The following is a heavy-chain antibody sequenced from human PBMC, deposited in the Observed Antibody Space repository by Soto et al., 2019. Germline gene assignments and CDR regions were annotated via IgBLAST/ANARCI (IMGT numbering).Heavy chain of an antibody. Sequence: RSLTCAVSGGSISSSNWWSWVRQPPGKGLEWIGEIYHSGSTNYNPSLKSRVTISVDKSKNQFSLKLSSVTAADTAVYYCARVVLGTIREWPAYFDYWGQGTLVTVSS. CDR2: IYHSGST. V-gene: IGHV4-4*02. J-gene: IGHJ4*02. D-gene: IGHD3-3*01. CDR1: GGSISSSNW. CDR3: ARVVLGTIREWPAYFDY.